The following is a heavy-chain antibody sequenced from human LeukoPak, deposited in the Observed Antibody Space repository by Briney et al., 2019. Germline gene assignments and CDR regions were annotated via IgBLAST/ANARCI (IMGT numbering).Heavy chain of an antibody. Sequence: GGSLRLSCAASGFTFSSYNMNWVRQAPGKGLEWVSSITSSSTYIYYADSVKGRFTISRDNAKNSLYLQMSSLRAEDTAVYYCARVRDGYKPPKLSSYYYMDVWGKGTTVTISS. D-gene: IGHD5-24*01. J-gene: IGHJ6*03. V-gene: IGHV3-21*01. CDR3: ARVRDGYKPPKLSSYYYMDV. CDR1: GFTFSSYN. CDR2: ITSSSTYI.